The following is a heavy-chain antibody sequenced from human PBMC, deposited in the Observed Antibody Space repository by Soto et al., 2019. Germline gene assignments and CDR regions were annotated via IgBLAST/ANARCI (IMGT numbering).Heavy chain of an antibody. J-gene: IGHJ4*02. CDR2: IIPIFGTA. CDR3: ARESGPRYFDFGYYFDS. Sequence: SVKVSCKASGGTFSSYAISWVRQAPGQGLEWMGGIIPIFGTANYAQKFQGRVTITADESTSTAYMELSSLRSEDTAVYYCARESGPRYFDFGYYFDSWGQGTLVTVS. V-gene: IGHV1-69*13. D-gene: IGHD3-9*01. CDR1: GGTFSSYA.